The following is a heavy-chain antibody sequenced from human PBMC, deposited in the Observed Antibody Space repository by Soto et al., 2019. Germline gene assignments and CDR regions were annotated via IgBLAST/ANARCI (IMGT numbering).Heavy chain of an antibody. Sequence: GGSLSLTCAASGFTFSSYERNWVRQAPGKGLEWVSYISSSGSTIYYAASVKGRFTISRDNAKNSLYLQMNSLRAEDTAVYYCARDDASGSYPDYWGQGTLVTVSS. CDR1: GFTFSSYE. V-gene: IGHV3-48*03. J-gene: IGHJ4*02. D-gene: IGHD1-26*01. CDR3: ARDDASGSYPDY. CDR2: ISSSGSTI.